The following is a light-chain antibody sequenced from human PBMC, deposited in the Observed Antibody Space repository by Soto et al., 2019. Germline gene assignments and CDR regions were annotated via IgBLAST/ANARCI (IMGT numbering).Light chain of an antibody. CDR2: MAS. CDR1: ESIRSF. V-gene: IGKV1-5*03. Sequence: DIQMTQSPSTLSTSVGDRVTITCRASESIRSFLAWYQQKPGKAPKLLIYMASKLETGVPSRFSGSGSETEFTLTISSLQPDDFATYYCQHYDTYPYSFGQGTKLEIK. J-gene: IGKJ2*03. CDR3: QHYDTYPYS.